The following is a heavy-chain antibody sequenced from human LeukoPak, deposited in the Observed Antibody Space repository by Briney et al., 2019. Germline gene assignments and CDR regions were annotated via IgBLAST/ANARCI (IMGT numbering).Heavy chain of an antibody. J-gene: IGHJ4*02. CDR2: INPNSGGT. D-gene: IGHD3-3*01. CDR3: ARGFLEWLFFDY. CDR1: GYTFTGYY. V-gene: IGHV1-2*02. Sequence: GASVKVSCKASGYTFTGYYMHWVRQAPAQGLEWMGWINPNSGGTNYAQKSQGRVTMTRDTSTSTAYMELSRLRSDDTAVYYCARGFLEWLFFDYWGQGTLVTVSS.